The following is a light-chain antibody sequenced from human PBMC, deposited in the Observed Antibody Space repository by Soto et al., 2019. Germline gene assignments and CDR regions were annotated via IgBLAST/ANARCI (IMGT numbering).Light chain of an antibody. J-gene: IGLJ3*02. CDR2: DVS. CDR1: SSDVGGYNY. CDR3: CSYAGSYTHWV. Sequence: QSVLTQPRSVSGSPGQSVTISCTGTSSDVGGYNYVSWYQQHPGKAPKLMIYDVSKRPSGVPDRFSGSKSGNTASLTISGPQAEDEADYYCCSYAGSYTHWVFGGGTKLTVL. V-gene: IGLV2-11*01.